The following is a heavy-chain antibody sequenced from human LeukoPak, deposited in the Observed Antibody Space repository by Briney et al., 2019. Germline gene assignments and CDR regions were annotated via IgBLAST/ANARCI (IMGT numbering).Heavy chain of an antibody. Sequence: PGGSLGLSCAASGFTFSNAWMSWVRQAPGKGLEWVGRIKSKTDGGTTDYAAPVKGRFTISRDDSKNTLYLQMNSLKTEDTAVYYCTTDYCSSTSCQSSRIDYWGQGTLVTVSS. V-gene: IGHV3-15*01. CDR3: TTDYCSSTSCQSSRIDY. CDR2: IKSKTDGGTT. J-gene: IGHJ4*02. CDR1: GFTFSNAW. D-gene: IGHD2-2*01.